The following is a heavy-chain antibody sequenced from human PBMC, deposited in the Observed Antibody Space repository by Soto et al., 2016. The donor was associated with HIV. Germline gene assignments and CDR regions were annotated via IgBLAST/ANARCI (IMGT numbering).Heavy chain of an antibody. Sequence: EVQLVESGGGLVKPGGSLRLSCGASGFTFSSYSMNWVRQAPGKGLEWVSSISSSSSYIYYADSVKGRVTISRDNAKNSLYLQMNSLRAEDTAVYYCARAPGTSRELQRGAWTPYYYYMDVVGTKGPRSPSP. V-gene: IGHV3-21*06. J-gene: IGHJ6*03. CDR3: ARAPGTSRELQRGAWTPYYYYMDV. CDR1: GFTFSSYS. D-gene: IGHD3-10*01. CDR2: ISSSSSYI.